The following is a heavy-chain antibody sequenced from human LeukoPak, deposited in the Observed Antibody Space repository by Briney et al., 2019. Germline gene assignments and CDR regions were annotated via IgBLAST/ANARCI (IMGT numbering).Heavy chain of an antibody. CDR3: ARDNDSSGRFDY. J-gene: IGHJ4*02. CDR1: GFTFSSYG. Sequence: GGSLRLSCAASGFTFSSYGMHWVRQAPGKGLEWVAVISYDGSNKYYADSVKGRFTISRDNSKNTLYLQMNSLRAEDTAVYYCARDNDSSGRFDYWGQGTLVTVSS. CDR2: ISYDGSNK. V-gene: IGHV3-30*03. D-gene: IGHD3-22*01.